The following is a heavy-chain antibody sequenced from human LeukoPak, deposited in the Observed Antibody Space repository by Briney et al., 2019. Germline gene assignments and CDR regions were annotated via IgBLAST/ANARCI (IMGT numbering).Heavy chain of an antibody. CDR2: IRSKAYGGTT. CDR3: TRDRSGYYYNWFDP. D-gene: IGHD3-22*01. V-gene: IGHV3-49*04. Sequence: GGSLRLSCAASGFTLSSYAMNWVRQAPGKGLEWVGFIRSKAYGGTTEYAASVKGRFTISRDDSKTIAYLQMNSLKTEDTALYYCTRDRSGYYYNWFDPWGQGTLVTVSS. J-gene: IGHJ5*02. CDR1: GFTLSSYA.